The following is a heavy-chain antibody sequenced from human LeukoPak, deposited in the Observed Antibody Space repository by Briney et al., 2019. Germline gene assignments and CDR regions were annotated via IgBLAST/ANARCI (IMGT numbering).Heavy chain of an antibody. Sequence: SETLSLTCTVSGGSISSGSYYWSWIRQPAGKGLEWIGRIYTSGSANYNPSLKSRVTISVDTSKNQFSLKLSSVTAADTAVYYCARVEGTYYYGSGSYAFDIWGQGTIVTVSS. CDR2: IYTSGSA. D-gene: IGHD3-10*01. CDR1: GGSISSGSYY. J-gene: IGHJ3*02. CDR3: ARVEGTYYYGSGSYAFDI. V-gene: IGHV4-61*02.